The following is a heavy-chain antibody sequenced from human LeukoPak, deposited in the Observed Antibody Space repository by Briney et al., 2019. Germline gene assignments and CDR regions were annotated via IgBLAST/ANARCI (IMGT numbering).Heavy chain of an antibody. J-gene: IGHJ4*02. CDR3: ASSSSGPGNYYFDY. D-gene: IGHD6-19*01. CDR1: GYTFTSYG. Sequence: ASVKDSCKASGYTFTSYGISWVRQAPGQGLEWMGWISAYNGNTNCAQKLQGRVTMTTDTSTSTAYMELRSLRSDDTAMYYCASSSSGPGNYYFDYWGQGTLVTVSS. CDR2: ISAYNGNT. V-gene: IGHV1-18*01.